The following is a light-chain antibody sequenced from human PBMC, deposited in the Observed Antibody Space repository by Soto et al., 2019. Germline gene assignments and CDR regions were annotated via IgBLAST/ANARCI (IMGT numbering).Light chain of an antibody. V-gene: IGKV3-11*01. CDR2: DAS. J-gene: IGKJ4*01. CDR1: QSVSNY. CDR3: QQRSNWRS. Sequence: EIVLTQSPATLSLSPGERATLSCRASQSVSNYLAWYQQKSGQAPRLLIYDASNRVTGIPARFSGSGSGTDFTLTISSLEPEDFAVYYCQQRSNWRSFGGGTKVEIK.